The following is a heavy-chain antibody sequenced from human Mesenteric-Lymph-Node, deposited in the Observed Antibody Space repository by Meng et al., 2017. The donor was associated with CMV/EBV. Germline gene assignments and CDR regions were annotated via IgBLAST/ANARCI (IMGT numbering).Heavy chain of an antibody. J-gene: IGHJ5*02. CDR3: ARQPRIQLWLGEGWDNWFDP. Sequence: ASVKVSCKASGYTFTSYGISWVRQAPGQGLEWMGWISAYNGNTNYAQKLQGRVTMTTDTSTSTAYMELRSLRSDDTAVYYCARQPRIQLWLGEGWDNWFDPWGQGTLVTVSS. CDR1: GYTFTSYG. CDR2: ISAYNGNT. D-gene: IGHD5-18*01. V-gene: IGHV1-18*01.